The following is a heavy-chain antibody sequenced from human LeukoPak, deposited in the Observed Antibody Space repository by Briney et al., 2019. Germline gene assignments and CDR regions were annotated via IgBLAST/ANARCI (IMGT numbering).Heavy chain of an antibody. CDR3: ARGHCTSASCFWHFDY. CDR1: GYTFSTYY. V-gene: IGHV1-18*01. CDR2: IRTDNGDT. Sequence: VASVKVSCKPSGYTFSTYYISWVRPAPGQGLEWMGWIRTDNGDTHYAQRLQGRLTLTRDTSTSTVYMDLMSLRSDDTAFYYCARGHCTSASCFWHFDYWGQGTLVTVSS. J-gene: IGHJ4*02. D-gene: IGHD2-2*01.